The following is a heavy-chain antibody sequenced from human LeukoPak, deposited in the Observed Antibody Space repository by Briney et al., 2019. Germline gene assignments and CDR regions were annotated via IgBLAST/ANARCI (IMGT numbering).Heavy chain of an antibody. CDR2: ISSSSTYI. Sequence: GGSLRLSCAASGFTFSSYSMNWVRQAPGKGLEWVSSISSSSTYIYYADSLKGRFTISRDNAKKSLYLQMNSLRVEDTAVYYCARAGFGELLVAAFDIWGQGTMVTVSS. D-gene: IGHD1-26*01. CDR3: ARAGFGELLVAAFDI. V-gene: IGHV3-21*01. CDR1: GFTFSSYS. J-gene: IGHJ3*02.